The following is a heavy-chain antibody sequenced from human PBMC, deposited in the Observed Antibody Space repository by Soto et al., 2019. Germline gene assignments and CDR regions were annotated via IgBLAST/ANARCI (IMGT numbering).Heavy chain of an antibody. CDR2: IRSKAYGGTT. V-gene: IGHV3-49*03. D-gene: IGHD2-2*01. CDR1: GFTFGDYA. Sequence: PGGSLRLSCTASGFTFGDYAMSWFRQAPGKGLEWVGFIRSKAYGGTTEYAASVKGRFTISRDDSKSIAYLQMNSLKTEDTAVYYCTSIVVVPAASYYSYYGMDVWGQGTTVTVSS. J-gene: IGHJ6*02. CDR3: TSIVVVPAASYYSYYGMDV.